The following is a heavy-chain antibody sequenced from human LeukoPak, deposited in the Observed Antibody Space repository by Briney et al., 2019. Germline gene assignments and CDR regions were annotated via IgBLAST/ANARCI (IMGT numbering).Heavy chain of an antibody. J-gene: IGHJ5*02. CDR1: GYSFTNYW. D-gene: IGHD6-13*01. CDR3: ARLPYSSSWFGWFDP. CDR2: IYPGDSDT. V-gene: IGHV5-51*01. Sequence: GESLKISCKGSGYSFTNYWIGWVRQMPGKGLEWMGIIYPGDSDTRYSPSFQGQVTISADKSISTAYLQWSSLKASDTAMYYCARLPYSSSWFGWFDPWGQGTLVTVSS.